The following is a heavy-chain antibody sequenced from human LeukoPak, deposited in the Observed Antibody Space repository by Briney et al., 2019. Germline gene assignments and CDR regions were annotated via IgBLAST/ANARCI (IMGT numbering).Heavy chain of an antibody. CDR3: ARHLNVQAYYYYGMDV. V-gene: IGHV4-39*01. J-gene: IGHJ6*02. CDR1: GGSISSSSYY. D-gene: IGHD3-16*01. CDR2: IYYSGST. Sequence: SETLSLTCTVSGGSISSSSYYWGWIRQPPGKGLEWIGSIYYSGSTYYNPSLKSRVTISVDTSKNQFSLKLSSVTAADTAVYYCARHLNVQAYYYYGMDVWGQGTTVTVSS.